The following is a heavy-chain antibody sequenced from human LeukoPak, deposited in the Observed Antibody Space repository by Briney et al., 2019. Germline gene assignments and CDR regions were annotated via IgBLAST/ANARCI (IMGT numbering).Heavy chain of an antibody. Sequence: SVKVSCKASGGTFSSYAISWVRQAPGQGLEWMGGIIPIFGTADYAQKFQGRVTITTDESTSTAYMELSSLRSEDTAVYYCAIGWYQLPNYWYFDLWGRGTLVTVSS. CDR3: AIGWYQLPNYWYFDL. V-gene: IGHV1-69*05. J-gene: IGHJ2*01. D-gene: IGHD2-2*01. CDR1: GGTFSSYA. CDR2: IIPIFGTA.